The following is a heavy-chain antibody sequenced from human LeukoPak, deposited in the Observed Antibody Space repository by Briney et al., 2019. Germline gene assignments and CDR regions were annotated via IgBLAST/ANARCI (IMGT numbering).Heavy chain of an antibody. Sequence: SETLSLTCTVSGDSISSNNFYWGWIRQPPGKGLDWIGSIFYSGNTYYNPSLKSRVTISLDTSKNQFSLNLNSVTAADTAFYYCARDQRLSSGWKGGTYFDSWGQGTLVTVSS. CDR2: IFYSGNT. CDR3: ARDQRLSSGWKGGTYFDS. D-gene: IGHD6-19*01. J-gene: IGHJ4*02. CDR1: GDSISSNNFY. V-gene: IGHV4-39*07.